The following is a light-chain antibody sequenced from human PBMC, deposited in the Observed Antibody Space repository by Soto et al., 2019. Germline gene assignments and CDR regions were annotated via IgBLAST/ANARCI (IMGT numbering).Light chain of an antibody. V-gene: IGKV1-12*01. Sequence: DIQMTQSPSSVSASVGDRVTITCRASQAINTYLAWYQQKPGKAPNLLIYTTSSLQSGVPSRFSGRGSGTYFTLTISSLEPEDFATYYCQQGNRFPLTFGGGTKVEIK. J-gene: IGKJ4*01. CDR3: QQGNRFPLT. CDR2: TTS. CDR1: QAINTY.